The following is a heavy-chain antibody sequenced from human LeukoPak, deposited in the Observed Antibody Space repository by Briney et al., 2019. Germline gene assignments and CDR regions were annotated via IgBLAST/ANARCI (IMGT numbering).Heavy chain of an antibody. CDR1: GGSISSSSYY. V-gene: IGHV4-39*07. Sequence: SETLSLTCTVSGGSISSSSYYWGWIRQPPGKGLEWIGSIYYSGSTYYNPSLKSRVTISVDTSKNQFSLKLSSVTAADTAVYYCARDRSSWSTSGDFDYWGQGTLVTVSS. D-gene: IGHD6-13*01. CDR3: ARDRSSWSTSGDFDY. J-gene: IGHJ4*02. CDR2: IYYSGST.